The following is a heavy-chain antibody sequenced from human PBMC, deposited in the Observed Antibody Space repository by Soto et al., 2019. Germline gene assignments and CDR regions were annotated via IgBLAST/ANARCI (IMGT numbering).Heavy chain of an antibody. J-gene: IGHJ6*02. CDR1: GFTVSSNY. CDR2: IYSGGST. Sequence: EVQLVESGGGLVQPGGSLRLSCAASGFTVSSNYMSWVRQAPGKGLEWVSVIYSGGSTYYADSVKGRFTISRDNSKNTLYLQKNSLRAEDTAVYYCARATSKYYYGMDVWGQGTTVTVSS. V-gene: IGHV3-66*01. CDR3: ARATSKYYYGMDV.